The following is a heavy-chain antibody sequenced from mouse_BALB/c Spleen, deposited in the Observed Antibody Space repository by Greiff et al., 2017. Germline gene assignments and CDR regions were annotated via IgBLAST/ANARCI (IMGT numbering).Heavy chain of an antibody. D-gene: IGHD2-1*01. CDR2: ISSGGSYT. Sequence: EVKVVESGGDLVKPGGSLKLSCAASGFTFSSYGMSWVRQTPEKRLEWVATISSGGSYTYYPDSVKGRFTISRDNAKNTLYLQMSSLKSEDTAMYYCTRDRYGKGSMDYWGQGTSVTVSS. J-gene: IGHJ4*01. CDR3: TRDRYGKGSMDY. V-gene: IGHV5-6-4*01. CDR1: GFTFSSYG.